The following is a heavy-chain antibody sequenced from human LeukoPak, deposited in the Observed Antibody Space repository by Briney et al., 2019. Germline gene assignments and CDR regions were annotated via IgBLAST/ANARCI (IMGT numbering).Heavy chain of an antibody. Sequence: ASVKVSCKASGYTFTSYGISWARQAPGQGLEWMGWISAYNGNTNCAQKLQGRVTMTTDTSTSTAYMELRSLRSDDTAVYYCARDIVVVPVKNYYYYYMDVWGKGTTVTISS. CDR1: GYTFTSYG. CDR3: ARDIVVVPVKNYYYYYMDV. CDR2: ISAYNGNT. V-gene: IGHV1-18*01. D-gene: IGHD2-2*01. J-gene: IGHJ6*03.